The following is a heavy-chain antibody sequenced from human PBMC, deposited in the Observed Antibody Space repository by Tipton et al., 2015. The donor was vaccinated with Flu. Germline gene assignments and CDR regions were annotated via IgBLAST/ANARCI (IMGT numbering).Heavy chain of an antibody. V-gene: IGHV1-2*02. Sequence: QLVQSGAEMRKPGASVKVSCKASGYTLTGYYMHWVRQAPGQGLEWMGWINPNSGGTNSAQTFQGRVTMTRDTPINTAYMEMTSLTSDDTAVYFCATVKPTGYLGTAAGWFDTWGQGTLVSVSS. J-gene: IGHJ5*02. CDR2: INPNSGGT. CDR3: ATVKPTGYLGTAAGWFDT. CDR1: GYTLTGYY. D-gene: IGHD6-13*01.